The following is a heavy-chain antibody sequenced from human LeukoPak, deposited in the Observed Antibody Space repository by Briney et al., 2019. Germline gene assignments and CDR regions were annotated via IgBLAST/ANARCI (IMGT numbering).Heavy chain of an antibody. CDR1: GGSFSGYY. CDR3: ASVYGDGIDY. J-gene: IGHJ4*02. CDR2: INHSGRT. V-gene: IGHV4-34*01. D-gene: IGHD4-17*01. Sequence: KPSETLSLTCAVYGGSFSGYYWSWIRQPPGKGLEWIGEINHSGRTNYNPSLKSRVTISVDTSKNQLSLKLSSVTAADTAVYYCASVYGDGIDYWGQGTLVTVSS.